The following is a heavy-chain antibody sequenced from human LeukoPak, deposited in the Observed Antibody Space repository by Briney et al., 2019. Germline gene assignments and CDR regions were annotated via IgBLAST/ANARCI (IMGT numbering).Heavy chain of an antibody. Sequence: GGSLRLSCAASGFTFSNYAMNWVRQAPGKGLEWVSYISSSSNSIHYADSVRGRFAVSRDNSKNTLYLQMNSLRAEDTAVYYCAKDSVPYYYGSGSYPDYWGQGTLVTVSS. J-gene: IGHJ4*02. CDR1: GFTFSNYA. CDR2: ISSSSNSI. D-gene: IGHD3-10*01. CDR3: AKDSVPYYYGSGSYPDY. V-gene: IGHV3-48*01.